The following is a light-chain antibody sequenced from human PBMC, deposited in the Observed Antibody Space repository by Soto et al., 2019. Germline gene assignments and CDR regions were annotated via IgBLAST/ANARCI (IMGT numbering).Light chain of an antibody. J-gene: IGKJ5*01. CDR1: QSVSSN. Sequence: EIVMTQSPATLSVSPGERATLSCRASQSVSSNLAWYQQKPGQAPRLLIYGAAARAAGTPARFSGSGSGTEFTLTISSLQSEDFAIYYCQQYDNLPPITFGQGARLENK. CDR2: GAA. V-gene: IGKV3-15*01. CDR3: QQYDNLPPIT.